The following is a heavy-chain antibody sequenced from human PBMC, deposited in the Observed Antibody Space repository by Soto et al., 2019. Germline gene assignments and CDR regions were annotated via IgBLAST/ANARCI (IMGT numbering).Heavy chain of an antibody. V-gene: IGHV1-69*01. D-gene: IGHD3-22*01. Sequence: QVHLVQSGAEVKKPGSSVKVSCKASGGTVSSYAITWVRQAPGKGLEWMGVFIPIFVSAHYAQKFQGRVTITVDESTSTAYMELSGLRSEDTAIYYCARDLSSDSTGFRGYDLWGQGTLVTVSS. CDR3: ARDLSSDSTGFRGYDL. J-gene: IGHJ4*02. CDR1: GGTVSSYA. CDR2: FIPIFVSA.